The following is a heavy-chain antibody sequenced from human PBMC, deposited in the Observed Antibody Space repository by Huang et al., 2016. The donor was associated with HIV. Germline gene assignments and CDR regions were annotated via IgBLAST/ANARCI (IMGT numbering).Heavy chain of an antibody. V-gene: IGHV5-51*01. CDR2: IFPDDSDT. D-gene: IGHD6-6*01. CDR3: ARRFSSSSGYFDY. J-gene: IGHJ4*02. CDR1: GYSFSSYW. Sequence: VQLVQSGAEVKKPGESLTISCKGSGYSFSSYWIAWVRQMPGKGLEWRGIIFPDDSDTTSSPSFEGQVTISADKPIGTAYLQWSSLKASDTAMYYCARRFSSSSGYFDYWGQGSLVTVSS.